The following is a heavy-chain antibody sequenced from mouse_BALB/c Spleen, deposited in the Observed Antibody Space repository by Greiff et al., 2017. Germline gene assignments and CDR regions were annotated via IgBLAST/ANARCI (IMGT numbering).Heavy chain of an antibody. CDR2: IYPGDGDT. D-gene: IGHD2-1*01. CDR3: VYGNYGYFDV. CDR1: GYAFSSSW. V-gene: IGHV1-82*01. J-gene: IGHJ1*01. Sequence: VKLQQSGPELVKPGASVKISCKASGYAFSSSWMNWVKQRPGQGLEWIGRIYPGDGDTNYNGKFKGKATLTADKSSSTAYMQLSSLTSVDSAVYFCVYGNYGYFDVWGAGTTVTVSS.